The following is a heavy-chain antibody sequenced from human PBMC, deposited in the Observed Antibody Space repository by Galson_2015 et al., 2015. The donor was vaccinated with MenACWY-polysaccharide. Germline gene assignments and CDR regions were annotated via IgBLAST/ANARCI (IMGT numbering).Heavy chain of an antibody. CDR1: GYTFTTYD. V-gene: IGHV1-8*01. J-gene: IGHJ5*02. CDR2: MNPNSGNT. CDR3: ARGGKYYYDSSGYLNWFDP. D-gene: IGHD3-22*01. Sequence: SVKVSCKASGYTFTTYDINWVRQATGQGLEWMGWMNPNSGNTGYAQKFQGRVTMTRDTSISIAYMELSSLRSEDTAVYYCARGGKYYYDSSGYLNWFDPWGQGTLVTVSS.